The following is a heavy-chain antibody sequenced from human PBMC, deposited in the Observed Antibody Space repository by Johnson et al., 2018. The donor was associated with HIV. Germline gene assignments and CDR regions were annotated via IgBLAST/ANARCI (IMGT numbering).Heavy chain of an antibody. J-gene: IGHJ3*02. V-gene: IGHV3-30*03. D-gene: IGHD4-17*01. CDR1: GFTFSSYG. Sequence: QVQLVESGGGVVQPGRSLRLSCAASGFTFSSYGMHWVRQAPGKGLEWVAVISYDGTNKYYADSVKGRFTISRDNSKNTLYLQMGSLRAEDMAVYYCARARSTVTILDAFDIWGQGTMVTVSS. CDR2: ISYDGTNK. CDR3: ARARSTVTILDAFDI.